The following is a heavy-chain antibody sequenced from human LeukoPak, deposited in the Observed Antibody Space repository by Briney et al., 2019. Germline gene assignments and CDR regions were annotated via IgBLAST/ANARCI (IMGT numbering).Heavy chain of an antibody. Sequence: GGSLRLSGQPSELTFSSYGMHWVRQAPGKGLEWVAVISNDGSNKYYADSVKGRFTISRDNSKNTLYLQMNSLRAEDTAVYYCAKDLRYCSGGSCYWPDGVFDYWGQGTLVTVSS. CDR2: ISNDGSNK. V-gene: IGHV3-30*18. D-gene: IGHD2-15*01. CDR3: AKDLRYCSGGSCYWPDGVFDY. CDR1: ELTFSSYG. J-gene: IGHJ4*02.